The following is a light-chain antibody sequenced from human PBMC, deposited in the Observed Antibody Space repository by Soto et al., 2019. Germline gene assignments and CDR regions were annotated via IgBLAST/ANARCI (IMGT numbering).Light chain of an antibody. CDR1: QDIGND. V-gene: IGKV1-33*01. CDR3: QQYSHLIT. J-gene: IGKJ5*01. Sequence: DIQMTQSPSSLSASVGDRVTITCRASQDIGNDVGWYQQKPGKAPKLLIYDASNLETGVPSRFSGSGSGTDFTFTISSLQPEDIATYYCQQYSHLITFGQGTRLEIK. CDR2: DAS.